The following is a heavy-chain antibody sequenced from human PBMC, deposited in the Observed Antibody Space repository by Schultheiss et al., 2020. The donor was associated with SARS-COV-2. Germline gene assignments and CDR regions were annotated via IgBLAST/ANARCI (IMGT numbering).Heavy chain of an antibody. D-gene: IGHD4-11*01. J-gene: IGHJ6*02. V-gene: IGHV3-23*01. CDR1: GFSFSNAW. CDR3: ARQNGLRVTTRRYYYYGMDV. CDR2: ISGSGGST. Sequence: GGSLRLSCAASGFSFSNAWMSWVRQAPGKGLEWVSAISGSGGSTYSADSVKGRFTISRDNSKNTLYLQMNSLRAEDTAVYYCARQNGLRVTTRRYYYYGMDVWGQGTTVTVSS.